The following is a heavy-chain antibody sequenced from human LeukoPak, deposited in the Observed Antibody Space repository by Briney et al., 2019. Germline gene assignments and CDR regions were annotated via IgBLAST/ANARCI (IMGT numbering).Heavy chain of an antibody. V-gene: IGHV1-18*01. CDR2: ISAYNGDT. D-gene: IGHD6-19*01. CDR1: GYTFTSHG. J-gene: IGHJ4*02. CDR3: ARDPSNTSGYYAYLDY. Sequence: GASVKVSCKASGYTFTSHGISWVRQAPGQGLEWMGWISAYNGDTKYAQKTQGRVTMTTDASTSTANMEVRSLRSDDTAVYYCARDPSNTSGYYAYLDYWGQGTLVTVSS.